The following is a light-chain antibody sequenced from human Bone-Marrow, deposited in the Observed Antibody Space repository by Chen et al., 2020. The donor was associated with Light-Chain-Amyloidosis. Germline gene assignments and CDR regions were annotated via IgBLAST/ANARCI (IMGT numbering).Light chain of an antibody. V-gene: IGLV3-25*03. CDR3: QSADSSGTYEVI. CDR2: RDT. J-gene: IGLJ2*01. CDR1: DLPTKY. Sequence: SYELTQPPSVSVSPGQTARITCSGDDLPTKYAYWYQQKPGQAPVVVIQRDTERPSGISERFSGSSSGTTAMLTISGVQAEDEADYHCQSADSSGTYEVIFGGGTKLTVL.